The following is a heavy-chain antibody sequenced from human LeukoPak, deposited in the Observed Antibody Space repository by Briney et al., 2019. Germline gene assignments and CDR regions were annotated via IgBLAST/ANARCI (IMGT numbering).Heavy chain of an antibody. CDR3: ARPHCSSTDCHPPEWFDP. CDR2: MNPNSGNT. Sequence: ASVKVSCKTSGYTFTNYDINWVRQATGQGLEWMGWMNPNSGNTGYAQKFQGRVTMTRNTSISTAYMELSSLRSEDTAVCYCARPHCSSTDCHPPEWFDPWGQGTLVTASS. CDR1: GYTFTNYD. V-gene: IGHV1-8*01. D-gene: IGHD2-2*01. J-gene: IGHJ5*02.